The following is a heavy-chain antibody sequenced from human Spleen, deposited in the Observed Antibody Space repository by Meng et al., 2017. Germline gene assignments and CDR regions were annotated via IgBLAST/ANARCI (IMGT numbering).Heavy chain of an antibody. CDR1: GYTLSRDG. Sequence: HGQLVQSGAGVKKPWASVKFSCDASGYTLSRDGFSWVRQAPGQGLEWLGWINTYTGKTDYAQKFQGRVTLTTDTFTSTAYMELRSLRSDDTAVYYCVTRGNPYLNCWGQGTLVTVSS. V-gene: IGHV1-18*01. CDR2: INTYTGKT. CDR3: VTRGNPYLNC. J-gene: IGHJ4*02.